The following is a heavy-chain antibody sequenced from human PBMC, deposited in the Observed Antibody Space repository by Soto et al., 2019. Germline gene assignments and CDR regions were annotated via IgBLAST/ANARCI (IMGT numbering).Heavy chain of an antibody. Sequence: ASVKVSCKAPGDTFTSYYLNWVRQAPGQGLEWMGVINPHGGSTKYAQKFQGRITMTRDTSRSTVYMELSSLRSDDTAIYYCARSSGGNFGIIIEGSNWFDPWGQGCLVTV. D-gene: IGHD3-3*01. CDR3: ARSSGGNFGIIIEGSNWFDP. CDR2: INPHGGST. CDR1: GDTFTSYY. J-gene: IGHJ5*02. V-gene: IGHV1-46*01.